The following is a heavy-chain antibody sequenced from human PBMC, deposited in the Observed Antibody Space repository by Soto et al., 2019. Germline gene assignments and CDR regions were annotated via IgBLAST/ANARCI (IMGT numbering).Heavy chain of an antibody. D-gene: IGHD3-10*01. CDR1: GSSSTRYW. CDR3: ARSYMVRGVIHDY. Sequence: PGPAQTRSCERSGSSSTRYWICSVRQIHGTGLEWMGIIYSGDSDIRYSPSFQGHGTISADKSISTAYLHWSSLKASDTAMHSCARSYMVRGVIHDYWAQGTLVTGLL. V-gene: IGHV5-51*01. J-gene: IGHJ4*02. CDR2: IYSGDSDI.